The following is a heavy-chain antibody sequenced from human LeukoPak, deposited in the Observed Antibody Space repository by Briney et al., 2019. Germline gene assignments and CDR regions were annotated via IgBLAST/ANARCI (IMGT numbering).Heavy chain of an antibody. J-gene: IGHJ2*01. CDR1: GGSISSYY. CDR2: IFTNGST. V-gene: IGHV4-4*08. D-gene: IGHD2-21*02. Sequence: PSETLSLTCTVSGGSISSYYWSWIRQPPGKGLEWIEYIFTNGSTNYNPSLKSRVTISVDTSKNQFSLKLSSVTAADTAVYYCASLAYCGSDCYLGGWYFDLWGRGTLVTVSS. CDR3: ASLAYCGSDCYLGGWYFDL.